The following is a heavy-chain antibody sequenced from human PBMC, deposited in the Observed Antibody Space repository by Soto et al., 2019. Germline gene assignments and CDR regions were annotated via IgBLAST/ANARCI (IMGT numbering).Heavy chain of an antibody. J-gene: IGHJ3*01. CDR3: AAYCRGGGCPPGPWN. Sequence: QVVQSGAEVRKPGASVKVSCKASGYSFTTYYIHWFRQAPGQGLEWMAIINPNGGTTNYAQKFQGRVTVTRDMSASTVYMELSSLRSDDTAIYYCAAYCRGGGCPPGPWNWGRGTMVTVSS. V-gene: IGHV1-46*03. CDR2: INPNGGTT. CDR1: GYSFTTYY. D-gene: IGHD2-15*01.